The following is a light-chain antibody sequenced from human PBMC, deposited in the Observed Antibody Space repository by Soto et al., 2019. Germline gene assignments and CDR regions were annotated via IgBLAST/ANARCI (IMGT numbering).Light chain of an antibody. CDR1: SSDVGSYNF. J-gene: IGLJ2*01. Sequence: QSVLTQPASVSGSPGQSITISCTGTSSDVGSYNFVSWYQQHPGKAPKLMIYEGSKRPSGVSNRFSGSKSGNTASLTSSGLQAEDEVDYYCCSYAGSSTYVIFGGGTQLTVL. V-gene: IGLV2-23*01. CDR2: EGS. CDR3: CSYAGSSTYVI.